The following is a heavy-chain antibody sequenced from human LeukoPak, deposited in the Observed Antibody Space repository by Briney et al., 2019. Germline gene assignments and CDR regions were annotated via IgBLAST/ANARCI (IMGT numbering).Heavy chain of an antibody. Sequence: SETLSLTCTVSGASISSDYWSWIRQPAGKGLEWIGRIYTSGSTNYNPSLKSRVTISVDTSKNQFSLKLSSVTAADTAVYYCARQGAGTVPYYYYGMDVWGQGTTVTVSS. V-gene: IGHV4-4*07. CDR1: GASISSDY. J-gene: IGHJ6*02. CDR2: IYTSGST. D-gene: IGHD6-19*01. CDR3: ARQGAGTVPYYYYGMDV.